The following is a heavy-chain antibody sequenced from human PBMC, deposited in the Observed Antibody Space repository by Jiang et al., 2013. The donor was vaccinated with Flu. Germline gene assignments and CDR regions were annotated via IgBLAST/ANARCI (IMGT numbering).Heavy chain of an antibody. D-gene: IGHD1-26*01. CDR2: IYYSGST. CDR3: ARLGSGSSHDAFDI. Sequence: GSGLVKPSETLSLTCTVSGGSISSYYWSWIRQPPGKGLEWIGYIYYSGSTNYNPSLKSRVTISVDTSKNQFSLKLSSVTAADTAVYYCARLGSGSSHDAFDIWGQGTMVTVSS. J-gene: IGHJ3*02. CDR1: GGSISSYY. V-gene: IGHV4-59*08.